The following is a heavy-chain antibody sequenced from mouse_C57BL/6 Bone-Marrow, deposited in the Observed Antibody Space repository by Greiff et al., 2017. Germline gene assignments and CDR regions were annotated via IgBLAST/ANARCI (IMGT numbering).Heavy chain of an antibody. CDR2: IDPSDSYT. Sequence: VQLKQPGAELVMPGASVKLSCKASGYTFTSYWMHWVKQRPGQGLEWIGEIDPSDSYTNYNQKFKGKSTLTVDKSSSTADMQPSSLTSEDTAVYSGARGGYYAMDYGGQGTSVTVTS. J-gene: IGHJ4*01. CDR1: GYTFTSYW. CDR3: ARGGYYAMDY. V-gene: IGHV1-69*01.